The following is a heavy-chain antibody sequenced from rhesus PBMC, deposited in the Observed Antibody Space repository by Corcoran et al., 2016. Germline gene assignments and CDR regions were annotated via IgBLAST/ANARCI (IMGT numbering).Heavy chain of an antibody. Sequence: EVQLVQSGVEVKRPGESLKIPCKTSGYTFTSYWTSWVRPMPGKGLEWVGASDPGYSETRDSPSVQGQVTIAVDKSSSTAYRQWSSLKASDSARYYCAKGQSLNFDYWGQGVLVTVSS. J-gene: IGHJ4*01. CDR3: AKGQSLNFDY. CDR2: SDPGYSET. V-gene: IGHV5-2*01. D-gene: IGHD2-39*01. CDR1: GYTFTSYW.